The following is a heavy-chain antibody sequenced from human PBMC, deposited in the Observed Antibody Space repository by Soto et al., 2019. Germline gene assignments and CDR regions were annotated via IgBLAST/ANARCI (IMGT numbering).Heavy chain of an antibody. CDR2: IIPILGIA. Sequence: QVQLVQSGAEVKKPGSSVKVSCKASGGTFSSYTISWVRQAPGQGLEWMGRIIPILGIANYAQKFQGRVTITADKSTSTAYMELSSPRSEDTAVYYCASLATADTLDYWGQGTLGTVSS. V-gene: IGHV1-69*02. CDR1: GGTFSSYT. D-gene: IGHD6-13*01. J-gene: IGHJ4*02. CDR3: ASLATADTLDY.